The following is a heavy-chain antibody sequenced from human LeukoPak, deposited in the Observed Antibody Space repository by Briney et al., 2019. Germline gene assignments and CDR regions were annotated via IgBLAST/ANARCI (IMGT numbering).Heavy chain of an antibody. J-gene: IGHJ6*02. CDR3: ARGRIAAAGPSLYYYYGMDV. CDR1: GYSFTSYW. D-gene: IGHD6-13*01. CDR2: IDPSDSYT. V-gene: IGHV5-10-1*01. Sequence: GGSLKISCKGSGYSFTSYWISWVRQMPGKGLEWMGRIDPSDSYTNYSPSFQGHVTISADKSISTAYLQWSSLKASDTAMYYCARGRIAAAGPSLYYYYGMDVWGQGTTVTVSS.